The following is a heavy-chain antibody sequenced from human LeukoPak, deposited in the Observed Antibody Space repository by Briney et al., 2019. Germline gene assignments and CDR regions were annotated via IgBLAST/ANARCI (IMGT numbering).Heavy chain of an antibody. D-gene: IGHD3-22*01. CDR2: IYYSGST. CDR3: ARDQNPGPDTYYYGSSGYSP. J-gene: IGHJ5*02. V-gene: IGHV4-31*03. CDR1: GGSISSGGYY. Sequence: SQTLSLTCTVSGGSISSGGYYWSWIRQHPGKGLEWIGYIYYSGSTYYNPSLKSRVTISADTSKNPFSLKLSSVTAADTAVYYCARDQNPGPDTYYYGSSGYSPWGQGTLVTVSS.